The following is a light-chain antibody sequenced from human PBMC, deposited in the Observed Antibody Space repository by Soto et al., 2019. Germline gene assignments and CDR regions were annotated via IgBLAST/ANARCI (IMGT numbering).Light chain of an antibody. CDR2: EAS. V-gene: IGKV1-33*01. J-gene: IGKJ5*01. Sequence: DIQMTQSPSTLSGSLGDRVTITCRARQTISSWLAWYQQKPGTAPKLRSDEASDLETGVPSRFSGSGSGTAVTFTISSLQPEDFATYYCQQYESLPLTFGQGTRLEIK. CDR1: QTISSW. CDR3: QQYESLPLT.